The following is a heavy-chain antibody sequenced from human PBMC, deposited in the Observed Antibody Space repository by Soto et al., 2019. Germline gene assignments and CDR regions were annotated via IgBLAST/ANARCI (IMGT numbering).Heavy chain of an antibody. CDR3: ARINKGYGTDS. V-gene: IGHV4-39*01. CDR2: IDYTGNT. CDR1: GGSISSSSYY. Sequence: XETLSLTCNVSGGSISSSSYYGGCLRQPPGKGLEWIASIDYTGNTFYNPSLTSRVTISVDTSKNQFSLKVTSVTAADTAVYYWARINKGYGTDSWGQGTLVTVSS. D-gene: IGHD5-18*01. J-gene: IGHJ5*01.